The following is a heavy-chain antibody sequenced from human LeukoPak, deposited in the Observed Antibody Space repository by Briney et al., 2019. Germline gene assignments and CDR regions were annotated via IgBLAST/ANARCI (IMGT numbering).Heavy chain of an antibody. CDR3: AKVGVRGCSSSTCFIY. CDR1: GFTFRNYA. Sequence: GGALRLSCAASGFTFRNYALSCVRQAPGEGLEWVSAIGGSGDTTYYADSVKGRFTISRDNSKNTLYLQMNSLRPDDTAVYYCAKVGVRGCSSSTCFIYWGQGTLVTVSS. D-gene: IGHD2-2*01. CDR2: IGGSGDTT. J-gene: IGHJ4*02. V-gene: IGHV3-23*01.